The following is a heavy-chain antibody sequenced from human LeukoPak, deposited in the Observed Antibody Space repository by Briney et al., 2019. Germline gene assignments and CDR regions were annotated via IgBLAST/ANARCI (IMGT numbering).Heavy chain of an antibody. Sequence: ASVKVSCKASGHTFTSYYMHWVRQAPGQGLEWMGIINPSGGSTSYAQKFQGRVTMTRDTSTSTVYMELSSLRSEDTAVYYCARDPAAPGTVTLYYFDYWGQGTLVTVSS. CDR3: ARDPAAPGTVTLYYFDY. CDR1: GHTFTSYY. J-gene: IGHJ4*02. CDR2: INPSGGST. V-gene: IGHV1-46*01. D-gene: IGHD4-17*01.